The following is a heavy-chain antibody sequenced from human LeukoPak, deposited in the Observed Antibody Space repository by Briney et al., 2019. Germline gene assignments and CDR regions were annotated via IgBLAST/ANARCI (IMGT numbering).Heavy chain of an antibody. Sequence: PGGSLRLTCAASGFTFSSYGMHWVRQAPGKGLEWVAFIRYDGSNKYYADSVKGRFTISRDNSQKTLYLQMNSLRAEDTAVYYCARGAARMVEMATIISFEYWGQGTLVTVSS. CDR3: ARGAARMVEMATIISFEY. D-gene: IGHD5-24*01. V-gene: IGHV3-30*02. CDR2: IRYDGSNK. J-gene: IGHJ4*02. CDR1: GFTFSSYG.